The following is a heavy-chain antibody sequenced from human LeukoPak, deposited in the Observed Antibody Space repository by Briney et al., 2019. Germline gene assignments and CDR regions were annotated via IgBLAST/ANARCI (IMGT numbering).Heavy chain of an antibody. CDR2: ISGSTSAV. V-gene: IGHV3-48*03. CDR3: AMEGELGNFDAFDI. Sequence: SGGSLRLSCAASGFTFSSYETNWVRQAPGKGLEWLSYISGSTSAVYYADSVRGRFAISRDNAKNSLYLQMNSLRAEDTAVYYCAMEGELGNFDAFDIWGQGTMVTVSS. D-gene: IGHD7-27*01. CDR1: GFTFSSYE. J-gene: IGHJ3*02.